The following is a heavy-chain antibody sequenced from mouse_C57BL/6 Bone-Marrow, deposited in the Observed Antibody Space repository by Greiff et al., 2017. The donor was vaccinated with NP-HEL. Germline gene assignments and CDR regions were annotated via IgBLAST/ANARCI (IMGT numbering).Heavy chain of an antibody. CDR2: ISYDGSN. CDR3: ARERIIYYGNYFDY. J-gene: IGHJ2*01. D-gene: IGHD2-1*01. Sequence: EVQVVESGPGLVKPSQSLSLTCSVTGYSITSGYYWNWIRQFPGNKLEWMGYISYDGSNNYNPSLKNRISITRDTSKNQFFLKLNSVTTEDTATYYCARERIIYYGNYFDYWGQGTTLTVSS. V-gene: IGHV3-6*01. CDR1: GYSITSGYY.